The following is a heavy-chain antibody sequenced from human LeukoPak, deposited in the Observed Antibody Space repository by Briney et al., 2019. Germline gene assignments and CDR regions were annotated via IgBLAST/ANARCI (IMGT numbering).Heavy chain of an antibody. CDR2: IYYSGST. CDR3: ARDPTYYYDSSGPRPSGAFDI. J-gene: IGHJ3*02. V-gene: IGHV4-31*03. Sequence: SETLSLTCTVSGGSISSGGYYWSWIRQHPGKGLEWIGYIYYSGSTYYNPSLKSRVTISVDTSKNQFSLKLSSVTAADTAVYYCARDPTYYYDSSGPRPSGAFDIWGQGTMVTVSS. D-gene: IGHD3-22*01. CDR1: GGSISSGGYY.